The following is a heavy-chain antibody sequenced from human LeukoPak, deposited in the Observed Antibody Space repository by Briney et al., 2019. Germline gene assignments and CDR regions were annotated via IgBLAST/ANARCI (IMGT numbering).Heavy chain of an antibody. V-gene: IGHV3-20*04. CDR1: GFTFDDYG. Sequence: GGSLRLSCAASGFTFDDYGMSWVRQAPGKGLEWVSGINWNGGSTGYADSVKGRFTNSRDNAKNSLYLQMNSLRAEDTALYYCARVGGLRGLRYFDWLLKSDAFDIWGQGTMVTVSS. CDR2: INWNGGST. D-gene: IGHD3-9*01. CDR3: ARVGGLRGLRYFDWLLKSDAFDI. J-gene: IGHJ3*02.